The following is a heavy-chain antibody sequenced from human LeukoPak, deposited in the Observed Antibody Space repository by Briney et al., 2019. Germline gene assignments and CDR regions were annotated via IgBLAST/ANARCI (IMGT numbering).Heavy chain of an antibody. J-gene: IGHJ4*02. Sequence: SETLSLTCIVPGGSISSSSYYWAWIRQSPGKGLEWIGAFSSGGSAYYNPSLTSRVTISNDTSDNQFPLRLYSVTAADTAVYYCARKQTGTMYDVWGQGTQVTVSS. V-gene: IGHV4-39*06. CDR3: ARKQTGTMYDV. CDR2: FSSGGSA. D-gene: IGHD1-7*01. CDR1: GGSISSSSYY.